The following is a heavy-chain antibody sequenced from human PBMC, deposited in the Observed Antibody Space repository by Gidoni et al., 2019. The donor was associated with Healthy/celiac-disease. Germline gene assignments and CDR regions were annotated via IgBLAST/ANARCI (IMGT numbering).Heavy chain of an antibody. D-gene: IGHD3-22*01. CDR3: ARAGYYDSSGLPSY. J-gene: IGHJ4*02. CDR2: ISSSGSTI. Sequence: EVQLVESGGGLVQPGGSLRLSCAASGFPFSSYEMNWVRQAPGKGLEWVSYISSSGSTIYYADSVKGRFTISRDNAKNSLYLQMNSLRAEDTAVYYCARAGYYDSSGLPSYWGQGTLVTVSS. V-gene: IGHV3-48*03. CDR1: GFPFSSYE.